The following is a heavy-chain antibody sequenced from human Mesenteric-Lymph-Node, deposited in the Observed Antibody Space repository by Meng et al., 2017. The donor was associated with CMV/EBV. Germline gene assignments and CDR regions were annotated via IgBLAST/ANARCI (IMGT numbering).Heavy chain of an antibody. CDR2: ISHGGGYQ. Sequence: GESLKISCVASGITVSTNYMNWVRQAPGKGLEWVSSISHGGGYQYYADSVRGRFTVSRDNAKNSLYLQMNSLRAEDTAVYYCARPLDIAVIDYWGQGTLVTVSS. V-gene: IGHV3-21*01. J-gene: IGHJ4*02. CDR3: ARPLDIAVIDY. D-gene: IGHD6-19*01. CDR1: GITVSTNY.